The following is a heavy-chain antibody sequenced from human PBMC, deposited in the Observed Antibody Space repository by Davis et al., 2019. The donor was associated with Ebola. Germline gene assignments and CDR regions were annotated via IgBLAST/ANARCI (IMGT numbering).Heavy chain of an antibody. J-gene: IGHJ6*02. CDR2: IYPGDSDT. CDR3: ARQAPPPYCSSTSCYKVRYYYYGMDV. Sequence: GESLKISCKGSGSSFTTYWIGWARQMPGKGLEWMGIIYPGDSDTRYSPSFQGQVTISADKSISTTYLQWSSLKASDTDMYYCARQAPPPYCSSTSCYKVRYYYYGMDVWGQGTTVTVSS. CDR1: GSSFTTYW. D-gene: IGHD2-2*02. V-gene: IGHV5-51*01.